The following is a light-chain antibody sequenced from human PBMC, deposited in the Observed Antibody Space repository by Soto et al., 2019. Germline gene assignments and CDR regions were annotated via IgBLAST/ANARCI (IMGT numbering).Light chain of an antibody. CDR3: QRYNSYSAA. CDR1: LTISSW. J-gene: IGKJ1*01. V-gene: IGKV1-5*03. CDR2: KAS. Sequence: DIQMTQSPSTLSGSVGDRVTITCRASLTISSWLAWYQQKPGQAPQLLIYKASTLKSGVPSRFSGSGSGTEFTLTISSLQPDDFATSYCQRYNSYSAAFGQGTKGELK.